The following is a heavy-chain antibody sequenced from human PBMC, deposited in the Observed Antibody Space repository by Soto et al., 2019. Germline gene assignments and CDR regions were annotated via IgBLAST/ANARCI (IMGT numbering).Heavy chain of an antibody. CDR2: ISSSGSNI. V-gene: IGHV3-48*01. D-gene: IGHD7-27*01. Sequence: GGSLRLSCAASGFTFSSYSMHWVRQAPGKGLEWVSSISSSGSNIYHADSVKGRFTISRDNGKNSLYLQMNSLRAEDTAVYYCASEVDLGYWGQGTLVTVSS. CDR1: GFTFSSYS. CDR3: ASEVDLGY. J-gene: IGHJ4*02.